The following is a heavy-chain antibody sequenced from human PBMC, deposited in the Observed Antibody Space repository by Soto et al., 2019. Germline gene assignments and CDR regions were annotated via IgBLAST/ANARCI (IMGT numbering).Heavy chain of an antibody. CDR1: GFTFSSYS. CDR3: ARDRAPGEMATTFDY. CDR2: ISSSSSYI. V-gene: IGHV3-21*01. Sequence: GGSLRLSCAASGFTFSSYSMNWVRQAPGKGLEWVSSISSSSSYIYYADSVKGRFTISRDNTKNTLYLLMNSLKAEDTAIYYCARDRAPGEMATTFDYWGQGSQVTVSS. J-gene: IGHJ4*02.